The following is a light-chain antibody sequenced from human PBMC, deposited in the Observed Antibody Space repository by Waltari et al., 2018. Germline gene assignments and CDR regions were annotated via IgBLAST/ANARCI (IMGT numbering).Light chain of an antibody. J-gene: IGKJ1*01. V-gene: IGKV3-20*01. CDR1: QSVSRY. CDR3: QKYGSLPAT. Sequence: EIVLTQSPGTLSSSQGERATLPCRASQSVSRYLVWYQQKPGQAPRLLIYDASTRATGIPDRFSGSGSGTDFSLTISRLEPEDFAVYYCQKYGSLPATFGQGTKVEIK. CDR2: DAS.